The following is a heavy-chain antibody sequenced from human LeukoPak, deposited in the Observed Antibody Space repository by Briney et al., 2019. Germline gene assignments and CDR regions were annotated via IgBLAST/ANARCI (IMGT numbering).Heavy chain of an antibody. D-gene: IGHD4-11*01. CDR1: GYSFTSYW. CDR2: IYPGDSDT. V-gene: IGHV5-51*01. Sequence: GESLKISCKGSGYSFTSYWIGWVRQLPGKALEWMGIIYPGDSDTRYSPSFQGQVTISADKSISTAYLQWSSLKASDTAMYYCARQVAYSNSYFDYWGQGTLVTVSS. J-gene: IGHJ4*02. CDR3: ARQVAYSNSYFDY.